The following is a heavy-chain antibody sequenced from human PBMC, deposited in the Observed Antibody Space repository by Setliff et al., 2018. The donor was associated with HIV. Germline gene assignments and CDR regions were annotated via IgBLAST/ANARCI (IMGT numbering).Heavy chain of an antibody. CDR1: GGSFTSRSYY. Sequence: PSETLSLTCTVSGGSFTSRSYYWGWIRQPPGKGLEWIGSIFYSGTTYYNSSLRSRVTISVDTSKNQFSLKLNSVTAADTAVYYCARHAVPHYYDSGGPSWGPGTLVTVSS. CDR2: IFYSGTT. V-gene: IGHV4-39*07. J-gene: IGHJ5*02. CDR3: ARHAVPHYYDSGGPS. D-gene: IGHD3-22*01.